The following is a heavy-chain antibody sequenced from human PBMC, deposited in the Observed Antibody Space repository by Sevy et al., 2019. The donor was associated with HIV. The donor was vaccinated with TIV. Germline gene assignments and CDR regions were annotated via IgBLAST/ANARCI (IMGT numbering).Heavy chain of an antibody. CDR1: GFTFSSYI. CDR3: ARGVRDFWSGYPDY. Sequence: GGSLRLSCAASGFTFSSYIMNWVRQAPGKGLEWVSSISSSSYIYYADSVKGRFTISRDNAKNSPYLQMNSLRVEDTAVYYCARGVRDFWSGYPDYWGQGTLVTVSS. CDR2: ISSSSYI. V-gene: IGHV3-21*01. J-gene: IGHJ4*02. D-gene: IGHD3-3*01.